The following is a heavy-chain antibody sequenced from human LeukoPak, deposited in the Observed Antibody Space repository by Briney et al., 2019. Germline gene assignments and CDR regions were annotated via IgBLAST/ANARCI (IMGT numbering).Heavy chain of an antibody. J-gene: IGHJ6*02. CDR2: VNPNSGNT. D-gene: IGHD3-3*01. CDR1: GYTFTSYD. CDR3: AREPNLWSGFHYYYYGMDV. V-gene: IGHV1-8*01. Sequence: ASVKVSCKASGYTFTSYDINWVRQATGQGLEWMGWVNPNSGNTGYAQKFQGRVTMTRNTSISTAYMELSSLRSEDTAVYYCAREPNLWSGFHYYYYGMDVWGQGTTVTVSS.